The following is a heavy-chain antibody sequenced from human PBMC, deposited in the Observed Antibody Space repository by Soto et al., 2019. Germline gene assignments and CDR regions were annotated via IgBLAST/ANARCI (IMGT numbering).Heavy chain of an antibody. CDR1: GASISSSNYY. Sequence: SETLSLTCTVSGASISSSNYYWGWVRQPPGKGLEWIASIYFSGRTHYNPSLQRRITVSIDSSKNLLSLRLTSVTAADTALYSCARLPCDGGACPYNFESWGLGTLVTVSS. D-gene: IGHD2-21*01. J-gene: IGHJ4*02. CDR3: ARLPCDGGACPYNFES. CDR2: IYFSGRT. V-gene: IGHV4-39*02.